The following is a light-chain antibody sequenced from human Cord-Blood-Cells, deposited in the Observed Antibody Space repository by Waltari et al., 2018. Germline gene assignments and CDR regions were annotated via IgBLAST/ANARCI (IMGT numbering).Light chain of an antibody. CDR2: AAS. Sequence: DIQMTQSPSSLYSSVGDRGTITCRASPSISSYLNWYQQKPGKAPKLLIYAASSLQSGVPSSFSGSGSGTDFTLTISSLQPEDFATYYCQQSYSTPFTFGPGTKVDIK. CDR1: PSISSY. V-gene: IGKV1-39*01. CDR3: QQSYSTPFT. J-gene: IGKJ3*01.